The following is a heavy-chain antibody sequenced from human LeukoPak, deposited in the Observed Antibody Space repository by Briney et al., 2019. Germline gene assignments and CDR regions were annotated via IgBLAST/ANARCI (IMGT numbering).Heavy chain of an antibody. CDR2: ISSSSSYI. CDR3: ARDLRDY. J-gene: IGHJ4*02. V-gene: IGHV3-21*01. CDR1: GFPFSSYS. Sequence: GSLRLSCAASGFPFSSYSMNWVRPAPGEGLEWVSSISSSSSYIYYADSVKGRFTISRDNAKNSLYLQMNSLRAEDTAVYYCARDLRDYWGQGTLVTVSS.